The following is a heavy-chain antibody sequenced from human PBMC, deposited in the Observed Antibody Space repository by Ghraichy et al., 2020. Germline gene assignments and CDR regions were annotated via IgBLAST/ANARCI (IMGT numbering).Heavy chain of an antibody. J-gene: IGHJ4*02. CDR3: AKGAPVPYYDYIWGSYGTFDY. D-gene: IGHD3-16*01. V-gene: IGHV3-23*01. CDR2: ISGSGDST. CDR1: GFTFISYA. Sequence: LSLTCAASGFTFISYAMSWVRQAPGKGLEWVSAISGSGDSTYYADSVKGRFTISRDNSKNTLYLQMNSLRAEDTAVYYCAKGAPVPYYDYIWGSYGTFDYWGQGTLVTVSS.